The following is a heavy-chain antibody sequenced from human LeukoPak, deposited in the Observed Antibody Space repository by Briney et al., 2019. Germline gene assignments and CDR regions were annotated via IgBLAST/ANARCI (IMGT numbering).Heavy chain of an antibody. CDR3: AKARGPSVEPSYYYDY. V-gene: IGHV3-9*03. CDR1: GFTFGDYA. D-gene: IGHD1-14*01. CDR2: ITWNSGNI. Sequence: GGSLRLSCAASGFTFGDYAMHWVRQAPGKGLEWVSGITWNSGNIGYADSVKGRFTISRDNDKNSLYLQMSILIPEDMALYYCAKARGPSVEPSYYYDYWGQGTLVTVSS. J-gene: IGHJ4*02.